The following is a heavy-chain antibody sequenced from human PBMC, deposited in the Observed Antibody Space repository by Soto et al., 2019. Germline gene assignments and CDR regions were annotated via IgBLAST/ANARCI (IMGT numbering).Heavy chain of an antibody. CDR2: IDPSDSYT. V-gene: IGHV5-10-1*01. CDR1: GYSFNNYW. D-gene: IGHD2-2*01. J-gene: IGHJ6*02. Sequence: GESLKISCKGSGYSFNNYWIAWVRQMPGKGLEWMGRIDPSDSYTNYSPSFQGHVTISADKSISTAYLQWSSLKASDTAMYYCASTYCSSTSCYERDTYYYYYGMDVWGQGTTVTVSS. CDR3: ASTYCSSTSCYERDTYYYYYGMDV.